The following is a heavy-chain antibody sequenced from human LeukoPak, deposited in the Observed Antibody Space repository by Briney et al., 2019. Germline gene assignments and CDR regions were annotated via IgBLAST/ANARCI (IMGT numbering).Heavy chain of an antibody. J-gene: IGHJ3*02. V-gene: IGHV3-74*01. CDR2: INGAGSTT. CDR1: GFTFSSYA. D-gene: IGHD3-3*01. Sequence: PGGSLRLSCAASGFTFSSYAMSWVRQAPGEGLVWVSRINGAGSTTSYADSVKGRFTISRDNAKNTLYLQVNSLRAEDTAVYYCASVVGGYYPPVDGFGIWGQGTMVTVSS. CDR3: ASVVGGYYPPVDGFGI.